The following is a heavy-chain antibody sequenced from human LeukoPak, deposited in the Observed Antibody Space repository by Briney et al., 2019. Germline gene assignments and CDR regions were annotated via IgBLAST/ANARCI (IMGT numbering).Heavy chain of an antibody. CDR2: INPSGAST. CDR3: ARSPPVGDFWSGYYWFDY. V-gene: IGHV1-46*01. J-gene: IGHJ4*02. D-gene: IGHD3-3*01. CDR1: GYTFTSYY. Sequence: ASVKVSCKASGYTFTSYYMHRVRQAPGQGLEWMGIINPSGASTSYAQKFQGRVTMTRDTSTSTVYMELSSLRSEDTAVYYCARSPPVGDFWSGYYWFDYWGQGTLVTVSS.